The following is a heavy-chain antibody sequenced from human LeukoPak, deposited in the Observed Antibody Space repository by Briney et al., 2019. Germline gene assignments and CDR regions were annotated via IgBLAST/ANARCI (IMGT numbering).Heavy chain of an antibody. CDR1: GDSVSSNSAA. V-gene: IGHV6-1*01. CDR2: TYYRSKWYN. Sequence: QTLSLTCAISGDSVSSNSAAWNCIRQSPSRGLEWLVTTYYRSKWYNDYAVSVKSRITINPDTSKNQFSLQLNSVTPEDTAVYYCSGSHNFYYYYGMDVWGKGTTVTVSS. J-gene: IGHJ6*04. CDR3: SGSHNFYYYYGMDV. D-gene: IGHD3-10*01.